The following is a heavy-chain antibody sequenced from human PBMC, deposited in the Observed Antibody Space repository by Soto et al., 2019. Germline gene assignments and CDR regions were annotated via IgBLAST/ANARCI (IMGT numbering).Heavy chain of an antibody. D-gene: IGHD6-13*01. CDR1: GGSFSGYY. CDR3: ARERPDGSRLDP. CDR2: IYYSGST. V-gene: IGHV4-34*01. J-gene: IGHJ5*02. Sequence: SETLSLTCAVYGGSFSGYYWTWIRQPPGKGLEWIGSIYYSGSTYYNPSLKSRVTISVDTSKNQFSLKLSSVTAADTAVYYCARERPDGSRLDPWGQGTLVTVSS.